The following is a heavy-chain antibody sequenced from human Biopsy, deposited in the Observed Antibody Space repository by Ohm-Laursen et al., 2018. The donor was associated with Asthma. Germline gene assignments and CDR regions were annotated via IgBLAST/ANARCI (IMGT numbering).Heavy chain of an antibody. V-gene: IGHV4-30-4*01. J-gene: IGHJ5*02. CDR3: ARAFVAASSNWFDP. CDR2: IHYSGST. CDR1: GASIKTDDHY. Sequence: SQTLSLTCTVSGASIKTDDHYWSWLRQPPGKGLEWFGFIHYSGSTSYNPSLKGGVTISVDTSKNQFSLKLSSATAADTAVYYCARAFVAASSNWFDPWGQGTLVTVSS. D-gene: IGHD6-19*01.